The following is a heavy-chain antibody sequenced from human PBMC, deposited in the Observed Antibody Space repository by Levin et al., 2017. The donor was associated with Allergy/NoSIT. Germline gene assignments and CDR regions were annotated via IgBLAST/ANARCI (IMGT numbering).Heavy chain of an antibody. Sequence: PGESLKISCAASGFTFSSYWMHWVRQAPGKGLVWFSRINSDGSSTSYADSVKGRFTISRDNAKNTLYLQMNSLRAEDTAVYYCARTYYYYYMDVWGKGTTVTVSS. CDR3: ARTYYYYYMDV. V-gene: IGHV3-74*01. CDR1: GFTFSSYW. CDR2: INSDGSST. J-gene: IGHJ6*03.